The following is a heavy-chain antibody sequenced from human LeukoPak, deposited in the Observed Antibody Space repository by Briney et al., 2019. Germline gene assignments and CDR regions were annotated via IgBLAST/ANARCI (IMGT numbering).Heavy chain of an antibody. CDR2: INPNSGGT. Sequence: ASVKVSCKASGYTFTGYYMHWLRQAPGQGLEWMGWINPNSGGTNYAQKFQGRVTMTRDTSISTAYMELSRLRSDDTAVYYCARDSVVVPAATGVDYWGQGTLVTVSS. J-gene: IGHJ4*02. CDR3: ARDSVVVPAATGVDY. D-gene: IGHD2-2*01. V-gene: IGHV1-2*02. CDR1: GYTFTGYY.